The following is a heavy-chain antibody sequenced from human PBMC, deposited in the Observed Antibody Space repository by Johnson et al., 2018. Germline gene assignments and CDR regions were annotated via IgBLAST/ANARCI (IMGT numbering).Heavy chain of an antibody. CDR1: GFTFGDYA. CDR2: IRSKAYGGTT. CDR3: SREGSWEPPVDI. D-gene: IGHD1-26*01. V-gene: IGHV3-49*03. Sequence: VQLVESGGGLVQPGRSLRLSCTASGFTFGDYAMRWFRQAQGKGLEGVGFIRSKAYGGTTEYAASVKGRFTISRDDSKSIAYLKMNSLKTEDTAVYYCSREGSWEPPVDIWGQGTMVTVSS. J-gene: IGHJ3*02.